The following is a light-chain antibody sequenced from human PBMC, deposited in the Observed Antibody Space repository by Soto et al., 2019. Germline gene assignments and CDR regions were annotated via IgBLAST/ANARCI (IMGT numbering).Light chain of an antibody. CDR1: QGISNY. V-gene: IGKV1-27*01. Sequence: DIHMTHSPSSLSASVGDRVTITCRASQGISNYLAWYQQKPGKVPKILIYAESTLQSGVPSRLSGSGSGTDLNLTISRLQPEDVATYYCQKYNSALITCGQGTRLEIK. CDR2: AES. CDR3: QKYNSALIT. J-gene: IGKJ5*01.